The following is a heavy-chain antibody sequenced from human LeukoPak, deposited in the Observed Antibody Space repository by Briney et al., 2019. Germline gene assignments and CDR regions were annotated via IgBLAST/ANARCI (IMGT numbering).Heavy chain of an antibody. V-gene: IGHV3-23*01. CDR2: ISGSGGDI. J-gene: IGHJ6*02. CDR1: GFTFSSYA. Sequence: QSGGSLRLSCAASGFTFSSYAMSCVRQAPGKGLEWVSAISGSGGDIYYADSVKGRFTISRDNSKNTLYLQMNSLRAEDTAVYYCAKTLGDYVGYYYYGLDVWGQGTTVTVSS. CDR3: AKTLGDYVGYYYYGLDV. D-gene: IGHD4-17*01.